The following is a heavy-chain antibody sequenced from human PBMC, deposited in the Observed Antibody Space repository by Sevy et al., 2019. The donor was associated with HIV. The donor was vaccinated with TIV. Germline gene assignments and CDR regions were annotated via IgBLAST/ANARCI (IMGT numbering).Heavy chain of an antibody. V-gene: IGHV3-13*01. Sequence: GESLRISCAASGFTFSSYDMHWVRQATGKGLEWVSAIGTAGDTYYPGSVKGRFTISRENAKNSLYLQMNSLRAGDTAVYYCARGYCSSTSCYDYYYGMDVWGQGTTVTVSS. J-gene: IGHJ6*02. CDR3: ARGYCSSTSCYDYYYGMDV. CDR1: GFTFSSYD. D-gene: IGHD2-2*01. CDR2: IGTAGDT.